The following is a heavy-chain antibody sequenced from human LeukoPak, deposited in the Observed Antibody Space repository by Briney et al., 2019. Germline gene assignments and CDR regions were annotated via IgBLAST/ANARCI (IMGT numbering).Heavy chain of an antibody. Sequence: GGSLRLSCAASGFTVSSNYMNWVRQAPGKGLEWVSVIYSGGTTYYADSVKGRFTISRDNSKNTLYLQVNSLRAEDTAVYYCASPTPNIAAAVSAYWGQGTLVTVSS. CDR3: ASPTPNIAAAVSAY. J-gene: IGHJ4*02. CDR1: GFTVSSNY. V-gene: IGHV3-66*01. CDR2: IYSGGTT. D-gene: IGHD6-13*01.